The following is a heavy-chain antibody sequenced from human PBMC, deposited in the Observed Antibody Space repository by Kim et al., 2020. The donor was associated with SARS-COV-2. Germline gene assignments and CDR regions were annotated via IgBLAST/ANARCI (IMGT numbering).Heavy chain of an antibody. CDR2: ISGSGST. D-gene: IGHD3-9*01. Sequence: GGSLRLSCAASGFTFSSYAMNWVRQAPGKGLEWVSAISGSGSTYYADSVKGGFTISRDNSTNTLFLQMNSLLAEETAAYYCSKDPYYDTLTGYSVYWGQG. CDR3: SKDPYYDTLTGYSVY. J-gene: IGHJ4*02. V-gene: IGHV3-23*01. CDR1: GFTFSSYA.